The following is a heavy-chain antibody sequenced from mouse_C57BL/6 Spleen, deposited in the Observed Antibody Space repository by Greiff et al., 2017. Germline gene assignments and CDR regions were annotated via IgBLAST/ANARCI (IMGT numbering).Heavy chain of an antibody. V-gene: IGHV1-55*01. Sequence: QVQLQQSGAELVKPGASVKMSCKASGYTFTSYWITWVKQRPGQGLEWIGDIYPGSGSTNYNEKFKSKATLTVDTSSSTAYMQLSSLTSEDSAVYYCARRRAIYYGNSFDYWGQGTTLTVSS. CDR2: IYPGSGST. J-gene: IGHJ2*01. CDR1: GYTFTSYW. D-gene: IGHD2-1*01. CDR3: ARRRAIYYGNSFDY.